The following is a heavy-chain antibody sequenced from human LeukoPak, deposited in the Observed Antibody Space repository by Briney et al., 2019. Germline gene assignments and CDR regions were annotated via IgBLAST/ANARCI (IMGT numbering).Heavy chain of an antibody. CDR2: IIPIFGTA. D-gene: IGHD3-22*01. CDR1: GGTFSSYA. CDR3: ARDRYYYDSSGYYYVLVY. J-gene: IGHJ4*02. Sequence: GSSVKVSCKASGGTFSSYAISWVRQAPGQGLECMGGIIPIFGTANYAQKFQGRVTITADESTSTAYMELSSLRSEDTAVYYCARDRYYYDSSGYYYVLVYWGQGTLVTVSS. V-gene: IGHV1-69*01.